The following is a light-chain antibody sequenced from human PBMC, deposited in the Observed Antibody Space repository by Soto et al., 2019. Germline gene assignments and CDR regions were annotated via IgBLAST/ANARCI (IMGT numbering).Light chain of an antibody. V-gene: IGKV1-39*01. J-gene: IGKJ2*01. CDR3: RQSYSTPYT. CDR2: AES. Sequence: DIQMTQSPSSLSASVGDRVTITCRASQSISSYLNWYQQKPGKTPKLLIYAESSLQSGVPSRFSGSGSGTDFTLTISSLQPEEFATYYCRQSYSTPYTFGQGTKLAIK. CDR1: QSISSY.